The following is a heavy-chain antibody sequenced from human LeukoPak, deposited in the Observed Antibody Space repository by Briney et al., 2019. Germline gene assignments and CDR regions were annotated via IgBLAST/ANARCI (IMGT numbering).Heavy chain of an antibody. CDR3: ARVDGSGSYLGY. CDR2: IKQDGRDK. D-gene: IGHD3-10*01. CDR1: GFTFSSYW. J-gene: IGHJ4*02. Sequence: GGSLRLSCVASGFTFSSYWMSWVRQAPGKGLEWVANIKQDGRDKYYVDSVKGRFTISRDNAKNSLYLQMNSLRAEDTAVYYCARVDGSGSYLGYWGQGTLVTLSS. V-gene: IGHV3-7*03.